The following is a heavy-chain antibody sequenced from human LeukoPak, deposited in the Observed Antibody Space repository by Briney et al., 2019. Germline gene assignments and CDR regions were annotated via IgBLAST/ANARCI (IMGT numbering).Heavy chain of an antibody. CDR3: VSAYGGLLDY. Sequence: GGSLRLSCAASGFTFSDYYMSWIRQAPGKGLEWVSYISSSGSTIYYADSVKGRFTISRDNGRKSLYLQMNSLRVEDTGIYYCVSAYGGLLDYWGQGTLVTVSS. CDR1: GFTFSDYY. J-gene: IGHJ4*02. CDR2: ISSSGSTI. D-gene: IGHD3-16*01. V-gene: IGHV3-11*01.